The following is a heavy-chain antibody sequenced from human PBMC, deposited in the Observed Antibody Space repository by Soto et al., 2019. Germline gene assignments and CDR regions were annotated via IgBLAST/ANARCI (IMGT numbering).Heavy chain of an antibody. D-gene: IGHD2-15*01. CDR3: ARVLTPNWFDP. V-gene: IGHV1-3*01. CDR2: INGGTGHT. CDR1: GYAFTNST. Sequence: QVQLVQSGAEVKKPGASVKLSCKTSGYAFTNSTIHWVRQAPGQSLDWMGWINGGTGHTRYSQKFQARVTITKDSSASSAYMELSSLRSEDTAVYYCARVLTPNWFDPWGQGTLVTVSS. J-gene: IGHJ5*02.